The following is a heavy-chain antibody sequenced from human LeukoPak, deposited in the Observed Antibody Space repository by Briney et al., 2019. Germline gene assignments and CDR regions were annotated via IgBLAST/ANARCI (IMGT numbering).Heavy chain of an antibody. D-gene: IGHD3-22*01. CDR3: ARELYYDSSGYYY. V-gene: IGHV3-23*01. CDR2: ISGRGGRT. Sequence: PGGSLRLSCAASGFTLSNYDMSWVRQAPGKGLAWVSAISGRGGRTYYADSVKGQFTISRDIPKNTLYLQMNSLRAEDTAVYYCARELYYDSSGYYYWGQGTLVTVSS. CDR1: GFTLSNYD. J-gene: IGHJ4*02.